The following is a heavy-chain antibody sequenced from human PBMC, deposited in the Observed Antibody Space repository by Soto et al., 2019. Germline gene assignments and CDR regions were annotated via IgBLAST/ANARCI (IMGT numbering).Heavy chain of an antibody. Sequence: GESMKDWCRGAGDSCTSYWISWVRQMPGKGLEWMGRIDPSDSYTNYSPSFQGHVTISADKSISTAYLQWSSLKASDTAMYYCARLQPAAGDNDLTFDYSGQGALVTVSS. V-gene: IGHV5-10-1*01. CDR1: GDSCTSYW. CDR3: ARLQPAAGDNDLTFDY. J-gene: IGHJ4*02. D-gene: IGHD6-13*01. CDR2: IDPSDSYT.